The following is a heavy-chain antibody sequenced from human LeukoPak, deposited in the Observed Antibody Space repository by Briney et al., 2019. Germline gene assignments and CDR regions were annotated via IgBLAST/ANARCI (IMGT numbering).Heavy chain of an antibody. CDR3: ARAGYYYYYYYMDV. CDR2: IYYSGST. J-gene: IGHJ6*03. V-gene: IGHV4-59*12. CDR1: GGSISSYY. Sequence: RTSETLSLTCTVSGGSISSYYWSWIRQPPGKGLEWIGYIYYSGSTNYNPSLKSRVTISVDTSKNQFSLKLSSVTAADTAVYYCARAGYYYYYYYMDVWGKGTTVTVSS.